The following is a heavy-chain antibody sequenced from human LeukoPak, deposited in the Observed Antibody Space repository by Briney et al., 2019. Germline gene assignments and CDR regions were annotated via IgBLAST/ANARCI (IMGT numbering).Heavy chain of an antibody. CDR3: ARDRFSSSWRYYYGMDV. J-gene: IGHJ6*02. CDR2: IIPIFGTA. V-gene: IGHV1-69*01. Sequence: GASVKVSCKASGGTFISYAISWVRQAPGQGLEWMGGIIPIFGTANYAQKFQVRVTITADESTSTAYMELSSLRSEDTAVYYCARDRFSSSWRYYYGMDVWGQGTTVTVSS. CDR1: GGTFISYA. D-gene: IGHD6-6*01.